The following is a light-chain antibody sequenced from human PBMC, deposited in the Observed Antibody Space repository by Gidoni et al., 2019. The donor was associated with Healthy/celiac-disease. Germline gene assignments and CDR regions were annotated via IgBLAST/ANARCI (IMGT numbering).Light chain of an antibody. J-gene: IGKJ1*01. Sequence: DIVMTQSPDSLAVSRGESATINCKSTQSVLYNSNNKNYLAWYQQKPGQPPKLLIYWASTRESGVPERFSGSGSGTDFTLTISSLQAEDVAVYYCQQYYSTPWTFGQGTKVEIK. CDR1: QSVLYNSNNKNY. V-gene: IGKV4-1*01. CDR2: WAS. CDR3: QQYYSTPWT.